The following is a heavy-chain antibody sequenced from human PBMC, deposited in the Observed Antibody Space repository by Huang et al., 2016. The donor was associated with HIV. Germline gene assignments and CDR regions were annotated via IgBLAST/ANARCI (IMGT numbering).Heavy chain of an antibody. CDR2: IKSRAYGGTS. Sequence: EVQLVESGGGLVQPGRSLRLSCTVYGMEFDEYAMSWIRQPQGKGLEWVGVIKSRAYGGTSHYAPAVKGRFTISRDDSKSIAYLQMNSLRTEDTAVYYCARAGTAITLVHDAYDIWGQGTMVTVSS. D-gene: IGHD2-21*02. J-gene: IGHJ3*02. V-gene: IGHV3-49*03. CDR1: GMEFDEYA. CDR3: ARAGTAITLVHDAYDI.